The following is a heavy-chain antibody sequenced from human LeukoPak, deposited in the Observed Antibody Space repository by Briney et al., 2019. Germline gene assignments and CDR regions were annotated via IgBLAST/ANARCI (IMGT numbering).Heavy chain of an antibody. V-gene: IGHV3-23*01. CDR1: GFTFSSYA. D-gene: IGHD6-19*01. CDR2: ISGSGGST. CDR3: AKVRSGWYPFDN. Sequence: PGGSLRLSCAASGFTFSSYAMSWVRQAPGKGLEWVSAISGSGGSTYYADSVKGRFTISRDNSKDTLFLQMDSLRADDTAVYYCAKVRSGWYPFDNWGQGTLVTVSS. J-gene: IGHJ4*02.